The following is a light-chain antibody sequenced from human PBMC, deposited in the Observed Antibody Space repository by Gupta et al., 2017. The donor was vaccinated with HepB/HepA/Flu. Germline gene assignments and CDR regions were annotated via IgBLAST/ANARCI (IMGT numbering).Light chain of an antibody. J-gene: IGKJ1*01. CDR2: GAA. Sequence: DIVISHSPATLSVSPGDRPTLPCRASQSVSSNLAGYQQKPGQAPRLLIYGAATMATGIPARFSVSGSGTEFTLTISSLQSEDFAGYYCQKYNKWPPWTFGQGTKVEIK. CDR1: QSVSSN. CDR3: QKYNKWPPWT. V-gene: IGKV3-15*01.